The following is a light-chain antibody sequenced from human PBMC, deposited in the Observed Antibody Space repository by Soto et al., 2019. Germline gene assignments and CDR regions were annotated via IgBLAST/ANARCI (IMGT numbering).Light chain of an antibody. J-gene: IGKJ1*01. CDR3: QQYNNWPPWT. V-gene: IGKV3-15*01. CDR1: QSVSSN. Sequence: EIVMTQSPATLSVSPGERATLSCRASQSVSSNLAWYQQKTGQAPRLLIYGASTRAPGIPARFSASGSGTEFTLTISSLQSEEFAVYYCQQYNNWPPWTFGQGTKVEIK. CDR2: GAS.